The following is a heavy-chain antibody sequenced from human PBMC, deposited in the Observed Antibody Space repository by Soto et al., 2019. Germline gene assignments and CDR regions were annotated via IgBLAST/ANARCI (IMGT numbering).Heavy chain of an antibody. V-gene: IGHV3-23*01. D-gene: IGHD3-22*01. J-gene: IGHJ4*02. CDR1: GFTFSDYA. CDR3: AKMEEYYFDTSGFYYGY. CDR2: ISGSGGTT. Sequence: EVQLLESGGGWAQPGGSLRLSCAASGFTFSDYAMSWVRQAPGKGLEWVSVISGSGGTTYDADSVKGRFTISRDNSKNTLFLQMNSLRAEDTAVYYCAKMEEYYFDTSGFYYGYWGQGTLVTVSS.